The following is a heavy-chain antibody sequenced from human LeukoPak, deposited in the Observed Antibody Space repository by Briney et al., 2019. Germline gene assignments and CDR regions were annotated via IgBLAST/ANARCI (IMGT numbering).Heavy chain of an antibody. Sequence: ETLSLTCAVYGGSFSGYYWSWVRQAPGKGLEWVSGIIGGAGGTYYADSVKGRFTISRDNSKNTLYLQMNSLRAEDTAVYYCTHGSMYQLDYWGQGTLVTVSS. CDR1: GGSFSGYY. CDR3: THGSMYQLDY. J-gene: IGHJ4*02. D-gene: IGHD2-2*01. CDR2: IIGGAGGT. V-gene: IGHV3-23*01.